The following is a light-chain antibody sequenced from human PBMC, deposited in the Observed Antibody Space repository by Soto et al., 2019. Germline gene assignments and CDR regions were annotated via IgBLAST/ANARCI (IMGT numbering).Light chain of an antibody. CDR2: YDD. J-gene: IGLJ2*01. CDR3: AAWDDSLDGVV. V-gene: IGLV1-36*01. Sequence: QLVLTQSPSVSEAPRQRVTITCSGSSSNIGDNPVNWYQQLPGKAPKLLIYYDDLLASGVSDRFSGSKSGTSASLAISGLQSEDEGDYYCAAWDDSLDGVVFGGGTQLTVL. CDR1: SSNIGDNP.